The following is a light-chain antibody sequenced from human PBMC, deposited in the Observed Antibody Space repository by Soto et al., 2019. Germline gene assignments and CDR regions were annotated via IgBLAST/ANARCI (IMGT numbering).Light chain of an antibody. Sequence: DIQMTQSPSSLSASVGDRVTITCQASQDISNYLNWYQQKPGKAPKLLIYDAFNLETGVPSRFSGSGSGTEFTLTISSLQPDDFATYYCQQYNSYPITFGQGARLEI. CDR2: DAF. CDR3: QQYNSYPIT. J-gene: IGKJ5*01. V-gene: IGKV1-33*01. CDR1: QDISNY.